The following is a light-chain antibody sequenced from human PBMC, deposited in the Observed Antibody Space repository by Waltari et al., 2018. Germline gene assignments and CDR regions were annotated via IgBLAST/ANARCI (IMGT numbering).Light chain of an antibody. Sequence: QSALTQPASVSGSPGQSITISCTGTNSDVGFYNYVSWYQQHPGKAPKRLIYDVRVRPSGVSNRFTGSKSGNTASLTISGLQAEDEADYYCNSYTGSSSWVFGGGTRLTVL. CDR2: DVR. CDR3: NSYTGSSSWV. V-gene: IGLV2-14*03. CDR1: NSDVGFYNY. J-gene: IGLJ3*02.